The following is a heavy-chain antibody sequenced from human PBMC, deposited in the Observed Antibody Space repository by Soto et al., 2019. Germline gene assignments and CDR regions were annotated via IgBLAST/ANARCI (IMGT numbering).Heavy chain of an antibody. CDR3: ARARRYYGSGSYFWFDP. J-gene: IGHJ5*02. D-gene: IGHD3-10*01. CDR1: GGSISSYY. Sequence: WETLSLTCTVSGGSISSYYWSWIRQPPGKGLEWIGYIYYSGSTNYNPSLKSRVTISVDTSKNQFSLKLSSVTAADTAVYYCARARRYYGSGSYFWFDPWGQGTLVTVSS. CDR2: IYYSGST. V-gene: IGHV4-59*01.